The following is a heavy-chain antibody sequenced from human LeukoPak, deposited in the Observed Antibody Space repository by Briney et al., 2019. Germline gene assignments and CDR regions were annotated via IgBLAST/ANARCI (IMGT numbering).Heavy chain of an antibody. J-gene: IGHJ6*02. Sequence: SQTLSLTCTVSGGSISSGGHSWSWLRQPPGKGLEWIGYIYHSGSGSTYYNPSLKSRVTISIDKSKNQFSLKLNSVTAADTAVYYCARINDFWSGPTLDVWGQGTTVTVSS. CDR3: ARINDFWSGPTLDV. D-gene: IGHD3-3*01. CDR2: IYHSGSGST. V-gene: IGHV4-30-2*01. CDR1: GGSISSGGHS.